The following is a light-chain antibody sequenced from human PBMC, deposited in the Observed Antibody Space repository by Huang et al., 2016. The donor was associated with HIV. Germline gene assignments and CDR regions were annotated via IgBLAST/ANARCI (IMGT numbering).Light chain of an antibody. V-gene: IGKV1-8*01. Sequence: AIRMTQSPSSLSASTGDRVTITCRASQGISNSLGWYQQRSGKAPNLLCFASSTLQSGVPSRFSGSGSGTDFTLTITSLQSDDFATYYCQQYYSYPRTFGQGTKVEI. CDR1: QGISNS. CDR2: ASS. J-gene: IGKJ1*01. CDR3: QQYYSYPRT.